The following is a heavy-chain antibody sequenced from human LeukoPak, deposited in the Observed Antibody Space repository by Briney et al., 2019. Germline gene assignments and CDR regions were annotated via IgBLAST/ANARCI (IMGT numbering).Heavy chain of an antibody. V-gene: IGHV4-59*01. CDR2: IYYSGST. J-gene: IGHJ2*01. CDR1: GGSISSYY. Sequence: SETLSLTCTVSGGSISSYYWSWIRQPPGKGLEWIGYIYYSGSTNYNPSLKSRVTISVDTSKNQFSLKLSPVTAADTAVYYCARVPKYFDLWGRGTLVTVSS. CDR3: ARVPKYFDL.